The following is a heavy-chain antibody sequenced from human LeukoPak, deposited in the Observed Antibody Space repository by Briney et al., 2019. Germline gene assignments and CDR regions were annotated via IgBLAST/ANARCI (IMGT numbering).Heavy chain of an antibody. J-gene: IGHJ4*02. Sequence: SETLSLTCAVYGGSFSGYYWSWIRQPPGKGLEWIGEINHSGSTNYNPSLKSRVTISVDTSKNQFSLKLSSVTAADTAVYYCARHGGYLFYFDYWGQGTLVTVSS. CDR3: ARHGGYLFYFDY. CDR2: INHSGST. D-gene: IGHD2-21*01. CDR1: GGSFSGYY. V-gene: IGHV4-34*01.